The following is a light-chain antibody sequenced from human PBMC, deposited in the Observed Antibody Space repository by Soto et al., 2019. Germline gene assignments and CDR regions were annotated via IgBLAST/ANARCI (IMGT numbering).Light chain of an antibody. J-gene: IGKJ5*01. CDR1: QSISSY. CDR2: AAS. Sequence: IQMTQSPSSLSASVGDRVTITCRASQSISSYLNWYQQKPGKAPKLLIYAASSLQSGVPSRFSGSGSGTDFTLTISSLKPEDVATYYCQQSYRNPLITVGQGTRRESK. CDR3: QQSYRNPLIT. V-gene: IGKV1-39*01.